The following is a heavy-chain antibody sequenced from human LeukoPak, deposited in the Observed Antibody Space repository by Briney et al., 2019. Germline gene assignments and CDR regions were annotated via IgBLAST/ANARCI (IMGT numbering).Heavy chain of an antibody. CDR1: GYTLTELS. Sequence: ASVKVSCKVSGYTLTELSMHWVRQAPGKGLEWMGGFDPEDGETIYAQKFQGRVTMTEDTSTDTAYMELNSLRAEDTALYYCAKGSWYSSGLIDYWGQGTLVTVSS. J-gene: IGHJ4*02. CDR2: FDPEDGET. V-gene: IGHV1-24*01. CDR3: AKGSWYSSGLIDY. D-gene: IGHD6-19*01.